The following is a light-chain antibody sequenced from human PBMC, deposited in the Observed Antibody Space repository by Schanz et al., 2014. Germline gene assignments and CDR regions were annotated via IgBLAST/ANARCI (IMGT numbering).Light chain of an antibody. CDR2: EVS. Sequence: QSALTQPASVSGSPGQSITLSCTGTSSDIGGYNFVSWYRQHPGKAPKLMIYEVSKRPSGVPDRFSASKSGNTASLTISGLQTEDEADYYCCSYAGSYTVVAFGGGTKLTVL. J-gene: IGLJ2*01. CDR1: SSDIGGYNF. V-gene: IGLV2-11*01. CDR3: CSYAGSYTVVA.